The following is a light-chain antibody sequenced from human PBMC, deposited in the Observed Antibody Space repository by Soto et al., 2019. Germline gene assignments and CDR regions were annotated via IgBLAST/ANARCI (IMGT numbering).Light chain of an antibody. CDR2: GAS. Sequence: EIVLTQSPGTLSLSPGERATLSCRASLSVSTGYLAWYQKKPGQAPRLLLYGASSRAAGIPDRFIGSGSGIDFTLTISRLEPEDFAVYYCQQYGSSPWTFGQGTKVEMK. CDR1: LSVSTGY. J-gene: IGKJ1*01. V-gene: IGKV3-20*01. CDR3: QQYGSSPWT.